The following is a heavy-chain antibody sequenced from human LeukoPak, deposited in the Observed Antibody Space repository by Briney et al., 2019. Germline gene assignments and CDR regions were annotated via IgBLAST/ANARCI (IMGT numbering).Heavy chain of an antibody. CDR2: ISSSGSTI. J-gene: IGHJ5*02. Sequence: PGGSLRLSCAASGFTFSDYYMSWLRQAPGKGLEWVSYISSSGSTIYYADSVKGRFTISRDNAKNSLYLQMHSLRAEDTAVYYCARAEGHYDFWSGYHNWFDPWGQGTLVTVSS. CDR3: ARAEGHYDFWSGYHNWFDP. CDR1: GFTFSDYY. D-gene: IGHD3-3*01. V-gene: IGHV3-11*04.